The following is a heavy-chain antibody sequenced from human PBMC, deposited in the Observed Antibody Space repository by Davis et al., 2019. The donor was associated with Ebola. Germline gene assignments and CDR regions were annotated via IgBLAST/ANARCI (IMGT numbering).Heavy chain of an antibody. CDR1: GFTFSSYW. J-gene: IGHJ4*02. D-gene: IGHD6-19*01. Sequence: GESLKISCAVSGFTFSSYWMSWVRQGPGKGLEWVAEIDEDGSKKDYVDSVKGRFTISRDNAKNSLYLQMNSLRAEDTAVYYCARAYSSGWPSVDYWGQGTLVTVSS. CDR2: IDEDGSKK. CDR3: ARAYSSGWPSVDY. V-gene: IGHV3-7*01.